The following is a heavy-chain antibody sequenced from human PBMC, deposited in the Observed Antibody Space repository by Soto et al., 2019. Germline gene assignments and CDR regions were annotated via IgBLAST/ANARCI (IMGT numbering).Heavy chain of an antibody. CDR2: IYYSGST. CDR1: GGSISSYY. CDR3: ARVDMVRGLIIKDY. V-gene: IGHV4-59*01. J-gene: IGHJ4*02. Sequence: SETLSLTCTVSGGSISSYYWSWIWQPPGKGLEWIGYIYYSGSTNYNPSLKSRVTISVDTSKNQFSLRLSSVTAADTAVYYCARVDMVRGLIIKDYWGQGTLVTVSS. D-gene: IGHD3-10*01.